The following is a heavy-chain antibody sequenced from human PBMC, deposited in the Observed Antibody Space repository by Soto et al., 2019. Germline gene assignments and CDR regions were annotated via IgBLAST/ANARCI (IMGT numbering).Heavy chain of an antibody. V-gene: IGHV3-33*06. Sequence: GGSLRLSCAASGFTFSSYGMHWVRQAPGKGLEWVAVIWYDGSNKYYADSVKGRFTISRDNSKNTLYLQMNSLRAEDTAVYYCVKPPEGVRERLEAGYMDVWGKGTTVTVSS. D-gene: IGHD3-10*01. J-gene: IGHJ6*03. CDR3: VKPPEGVRERLEAGYMDV. CDR2: IWYDGSNK. CDR1: GFTFSSYG.